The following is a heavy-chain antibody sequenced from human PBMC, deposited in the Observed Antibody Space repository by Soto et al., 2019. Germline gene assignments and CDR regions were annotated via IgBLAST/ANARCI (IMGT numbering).Heavy chain of an antibody. J-gene: IGHJ4*02. CDR3: ARPAYYDFWSGYYLDY. D-gene: IGHD3-3*01. CDR1: GFTFSSYA. Sequence: VQLVESGGGVVQPGRSLRLSCAASGFTFSSYAMHWVRQAPGKGLEWVAVISYDGSNKYYADSVKGRFTISRDNSKNTLYLQMNSLRAEDTAVYYCARPAYYDFWSGYYLDYWGQGTLVTVSS. CDR2: ISYDGSNK. V-gene: IGHV3-30-3*01.